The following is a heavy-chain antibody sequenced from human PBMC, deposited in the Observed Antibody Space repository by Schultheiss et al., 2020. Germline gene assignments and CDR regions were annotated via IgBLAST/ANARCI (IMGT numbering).Heavy chain of an antibody. D-gene: IGHD6-19*01. Sequence: GGSLRLSCAASGFTFSSYSMNWVRQAPGKGLEWVSYISSSSSYTNYADSVKGRFTISRDNAKNSLYLQMNSLRAEDTAVYYCTTDRIAVAGTYYGMDVWGQGTTVTVSS. CDR1: GFTFSSYS. V-gene: IGHV3-21*05. J-gene: IGHJ6*02. CDR3: TTDRIAVAGTYYGMDV. CDR2: ISSSSSYT.